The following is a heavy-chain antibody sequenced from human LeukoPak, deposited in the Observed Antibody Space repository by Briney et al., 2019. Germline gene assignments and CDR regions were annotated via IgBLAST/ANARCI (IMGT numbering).Heavy chain of an antibody. J-gene: IGHJ4*02. CDR2: IYTSGST. Sequence: SETLSLTCTVSGGSISSYYWSWLRQPAGKGLEWIGRIYTSGSTNYNPSLKSRVAMSVDTSKNQFSLKLSSVTAADTAVYYCAREAAIQGGYYFDYWGQGTLVTVSS. CDR1: GGSISSYY. V-gene: IGHV4-4*07. CDR3: AREAAIQGGYYFDY. D-gene: IGHD2-21*02.